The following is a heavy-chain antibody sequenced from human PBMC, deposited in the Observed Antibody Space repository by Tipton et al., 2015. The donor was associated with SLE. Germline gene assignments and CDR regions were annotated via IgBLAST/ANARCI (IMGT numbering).Heavy chain of an antibody. CDR2: IYYSGST. CDR3: AKGRQKNYADHAY. CDR1: GGYISTYY. V-gene: IGHV4-59*12. J-gene: IGHJ4*02. Sequence: TLSLTCTVSGGYISTYYWSWIRQPPGKGLEWIGYIYYSGSTNYNPSLKSRVTISIDTSKNQFSLKLSSVTAADTAVYYCAKGRQKNYADHAYWGQGTLVTVSS. D-gene: IGHD4-17*01.